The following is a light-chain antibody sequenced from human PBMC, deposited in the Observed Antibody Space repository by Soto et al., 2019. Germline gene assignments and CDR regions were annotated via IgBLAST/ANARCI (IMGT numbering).Light chain of an antibody. CDR2: GTS. CDR1: QAINTY. J-gene: IGKJ5*01. V-gene: IGKV1-39*01. Sequence: DIQMTQSPSFLSASVGDRVTISCRASQAINTYLNWYQQKPGKAPKLLIYGTSDLQNGVPSRFSGGGSRTNFTLTSISLQTEVFATLDNQQWYRTLLITFNKGTRL. CDR3: QQWYRTLLIT.